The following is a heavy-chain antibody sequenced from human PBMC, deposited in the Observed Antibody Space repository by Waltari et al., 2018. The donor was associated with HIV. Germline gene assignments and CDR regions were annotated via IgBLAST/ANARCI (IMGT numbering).Heavy chain of an antibody. CDR1: GGSLPDSY. CDR3: ARESRRRLRQGGINWFDP. J-gene: IGHJ5*02. D-gene: IGHD3-10*01. Sequence: QVQLQQWGAGQLKASETLSLTCAVYGGSLPDSYWSWIRQCPGRGLEWIAEINHSGRRDFNPSLKSRVNMAIDPAKKQVSLTLKSVTAADTGVYYCARESRRRLRQGGINWFDPWGQGTPVNVLS. CDR2: INHSGRR. V-gene: IGHV4-34*01.